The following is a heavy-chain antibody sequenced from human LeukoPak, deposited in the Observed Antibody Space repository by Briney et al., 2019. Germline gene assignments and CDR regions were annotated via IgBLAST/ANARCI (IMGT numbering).Heavy chain of an antibody. V-gene: IGHV1-8*01. J-gene: IGHJ4*02. Sequence: ASVKVSCKASGYTFTSYDFNWVRQATGQRPEWMGWMSPNNGDTGYAQKFQDRVTMTRNTSISTAYMEPSSLRSDDTAVYYCARGPPNWGYDYWGPGTLVTVSS. CDR2: MSPNNGDT. CDR3: ARGPPNWGYDY. CDR1: GYTFTSYD. D-gene: IGHD7-27*01.